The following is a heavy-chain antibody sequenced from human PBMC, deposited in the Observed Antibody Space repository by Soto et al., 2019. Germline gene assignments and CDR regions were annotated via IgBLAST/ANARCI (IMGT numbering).Heavy chain of an antibody. CDR2: ISGSGGRT. Sequence: GGSLRLSCAASGFTFGSYAMSWVRQAPGKGLVWVSGISGSGGRTSYADSVKGRFTISRDNAKNTLHLQMNSLRAEDTAVYYCVFLGGYAGGYWGQGTLVTVSS. V-gene: IGHV3-23*01. CDR1: GFTFGSYA. D-gene: IGHD5-12*01. CDR3: VFLGGYAGGY. J-gene: IGHJ4*02.